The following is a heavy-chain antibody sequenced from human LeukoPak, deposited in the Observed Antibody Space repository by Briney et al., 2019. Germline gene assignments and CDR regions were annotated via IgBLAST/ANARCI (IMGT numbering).Heavy chain of an antibody. J-gene: IGHJ4*02. V-gene: IGHV4-59*01. CDR3: AGARYYDSSGYPLGH. CDR2: IYYSGST. D-gene: IGHD3-22*01. CDR1: GGSISIYY. Sequence: AETLSLTCTVSGGSISIYYWSWIRQPPGKGLEWIGYIYYSGSTNYNPSLKSRVTISVDTSKNQFSLKLSSVTAADTAVYYCAGARYYDSSGYPLGHWGQGTLVTVSS.